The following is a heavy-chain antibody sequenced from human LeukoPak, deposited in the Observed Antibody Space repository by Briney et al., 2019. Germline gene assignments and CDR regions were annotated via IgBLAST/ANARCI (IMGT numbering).Heavy chain of an antibody. Sequence: PSETLSLTCTVSGGSISSGDYYWSWIRQPPGKGLEWIGYIYYSGSTYYNPSLKSRVTISVDTSKNQFSLKLSSVTAADTAVYYCARRGTGGTVYPDAFDIWGQGTMVTVSS. V-gene: IGHV4-30-4*01. CDR3: ARRGTGGTVYPDAFDI. D-gene: IGHD7-27*01. CDR2: IYYSGST. J-gene: IGHJ3*02. CDR1: GGSISSGDYY.